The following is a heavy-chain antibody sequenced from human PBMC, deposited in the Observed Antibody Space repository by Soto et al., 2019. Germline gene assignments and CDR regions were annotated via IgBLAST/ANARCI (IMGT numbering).Heavy chain of an antibody. D-gene: IGHD6-6*01. CDR3: ARDSRRGITPRLLFYDMDV. V-gene: IGHV1-46*01. J-gene: IGHJ6*02. CDR1: GYTFTSHH. CDR2: INPTGGTT. Sequence: GASVKVSCKTSGYTFTSHHVHWVRQAPGQGLEWMGMINPTGGTTTYAHNFQGRVTMTRDTSTSTVYMDLSSLSFEDTAVYYCARDSRRGITPRLLFYDMDVWGQGTPVTVSS.